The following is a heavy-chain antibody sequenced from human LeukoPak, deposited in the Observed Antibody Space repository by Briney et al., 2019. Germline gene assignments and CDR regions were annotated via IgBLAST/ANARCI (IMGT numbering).Heavy chain of an antibody. CDR3: ARDPNGDYIGAFDM. V-gene: IGHV3-23*01. CDR1: GFTFRSYA. D-gene: IGHD4-17*01. CDR2: ISGSGT. J-gene: IGHJ3*02. Sequence: GGSLRLSCATSGFTFRSYALIWVRQAPGRGLQWVSGISGSGTYYADFAKGRFTISRDNSKNTLYLQMNSLRAEDTATYYCARDPNGDYIGAFDMWGQGTMVTVS.